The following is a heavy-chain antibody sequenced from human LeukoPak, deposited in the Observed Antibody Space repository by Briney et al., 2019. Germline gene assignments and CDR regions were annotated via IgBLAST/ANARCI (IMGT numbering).Heavy chain of an antibody. CDR1: GASVSSGGYY. CDR2: IYYSGST. CDR3: ARRGGSGRSFDY. V-gene: IGHV4-61*08. Sequence: SESLSLTCTVSGASVSSGGYYWSWHRQPPGRGLEWIGYIYYSGSTNYNPSLKSRVTISVDTSKNQFSLKVSSVTAADTAVYYCARRGGSGRSFDYWGQGTLVTVSS. J-gene: IGHJ4*02. D-gene: IGHD3-10*01.